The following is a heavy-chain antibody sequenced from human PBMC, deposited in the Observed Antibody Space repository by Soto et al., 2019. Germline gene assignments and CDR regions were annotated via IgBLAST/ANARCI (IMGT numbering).Heavy chain of an antibody. Sequence: QVQLVESGGGVVQPGRSLRLSCAASGLTFSRYAMHWVRQAPGKGLEWVAIISYGGSNKYYADSMRGRFTISRDNSNNTLYLQMNSLRAEDTAVYYCARDREGYSGFDYPAYWGQGTLVTVSS. J-gene: IGHJ4*02. V-gene: IGHV3-30-3*01. CDR3: ARDREGYSGFDYPAY. D-gene: IGHD5-12*01. CDR1: GLTFSRYA. CDR2: ISYGGSNK.